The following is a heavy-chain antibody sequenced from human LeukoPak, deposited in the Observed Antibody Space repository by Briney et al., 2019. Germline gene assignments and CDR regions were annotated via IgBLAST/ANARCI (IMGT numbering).Heavy chain of an antibody. D-gene: IGHD3-22*01. Sequence: SETLSLTCTVSGGSISSSNYYWGWIRQPPGKGLDWIGSMDYSGSTYYNPSLKGRVTISVDTSKNQFSLKLSSVAAADTAVYYCARMPYYYDSSGYYGRDYWGQGTLVTVSS. CDR1: GGSISSSNYY. CDR3: ARMPYYYDSSGYYGRDY. CDR2: MDYSGST. J-gene: IGHJ4*02. V-gene: IGHV4-39*07.